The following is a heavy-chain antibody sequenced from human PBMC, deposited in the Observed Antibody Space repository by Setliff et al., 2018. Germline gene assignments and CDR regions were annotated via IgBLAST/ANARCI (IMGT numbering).Heavy chain of an antibody. Sequence: PGGSLRLSCAASGLTFSRYYMAWVRQAPGKGLEWMAHIKEDGSQDYYANSMKGRFTISRDNAKESISLQMSGLRGEDTAVYFCVRDGWWKRFDYWGQGIMVTVSS. J-gene: IGHJ4*02. D-gene: IGHD2-15*01. CDR3: VRDGWWKRFDY. V-gene: IGHV3-7*03. CDR1: GLTFSRYY. CDR2: IKEDGSQD.